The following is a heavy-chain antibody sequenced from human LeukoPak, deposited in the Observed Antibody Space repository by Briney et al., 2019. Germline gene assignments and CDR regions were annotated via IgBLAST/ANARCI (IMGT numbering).Heavy chain of an antibody. V-gene: IGHV4-38-2*02. D-gene: IGHD6-6*01. CDR3: ARVSSSAYYYYYMDV. J-gene: IGHJ6*03. Sequence: SETLSLTCTVSGYSISSGYYWGWIRQPPGKGLEWIGSIYHSGSTYYNPSLKSRVTISVDTSKNQFSLKLSSVTAADTAVYYCARVSSSAYYYYYMDVWGKGTTVTVSS. CDR1: GYSISSGYY. CDR2: IYHSGST.